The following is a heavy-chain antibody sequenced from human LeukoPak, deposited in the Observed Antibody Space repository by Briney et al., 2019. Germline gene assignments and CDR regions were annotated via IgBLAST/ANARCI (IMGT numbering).Heavy chain of an antibody. CDR3: ARTNNGWIDY. Sequence: SQTLSLTCAISGDSVSSNSAAWNWIRQSPSRGLEWLGRTYYRSKWYYSYAVSVKGRVTINPDTSKNHFSLQLKSVTPDDTAVYYCARTNNGWIDYWGQGTLVTVSS. D-gene: IGHD6-19*01. V-gene: IGHV6-1*01. J-gene: IGHJ4*02. CDR2: TYYRSKWYY. CDR1: GDSVSSNSAA.